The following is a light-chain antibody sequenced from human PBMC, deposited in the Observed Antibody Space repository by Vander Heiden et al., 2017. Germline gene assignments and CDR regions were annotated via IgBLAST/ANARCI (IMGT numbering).Light chain of an antibody. CDR2: DVT. CDR3: SSYAGNNDYVL. V-gene: IGLV2-8*01. J-gene: IGLJ2*01. Sequence: QSPLTQPPSASGSPGHSVTISCTGSNSDIGHYGYVSWYQQHPGKAPKLMIYDVTKRPSGVPDRFSGSKSGNTASLTVSGLQADDEAHYYCSSYAGNNDYVLFGGGTKLTVL. CDR1: NSDIGHYGY.